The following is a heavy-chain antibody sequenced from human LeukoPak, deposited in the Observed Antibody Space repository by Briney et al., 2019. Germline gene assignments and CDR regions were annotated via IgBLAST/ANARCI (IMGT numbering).Heavy chain of an antibody. J-gene: IGHJ4*02. CDR3: ARFKQLGRSFDS. V-gene: IGHV4-39*07. CDR1: GGSIGKTSYY. Sequence: PSETLSLTCTVSGGSIGKTSYYWGWIRQPPGKGLEWIGNIYYSGTTYYNPSLKSRVTISVDTSKNQLSLTLNSVTAADTAVYFCARFKQLGRSFDSWGLGSLVTVSS. D-gene: IGHD1-1*01. CDR2: IYYSGTT.